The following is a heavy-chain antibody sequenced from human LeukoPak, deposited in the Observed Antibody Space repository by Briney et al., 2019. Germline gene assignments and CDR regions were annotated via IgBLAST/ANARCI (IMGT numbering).Heavy chain of an antibody. V-gene: IGHV5-51*01. J-gene: IGHJ4*02. CDR2: ICPGDSRT. D-gene: IGHD2-2*01. CDR1: GYTFATYW. CDR3: VRHLSDITSCPNY. Sequence: GESLKISCKGSGYTFATYWIGLVRQMPGKGLEWMGIICPGDSRTTYSPSFQGQVTISSDKSIRTAYLQWNSLKASDTAIYYCVRHLSDITSCPNYWGPGTLITVAS.